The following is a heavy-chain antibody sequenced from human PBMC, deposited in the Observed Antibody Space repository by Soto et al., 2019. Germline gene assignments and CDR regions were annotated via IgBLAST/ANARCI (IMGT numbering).Heavy chain of an antibody. CDR1: AFSFSTSW. CDR2: INPDGRTI. Sequence: EVQLVESGGTLVQPGGSLRLSCAASAFSFSTSWMHWVRQAPGEGLVWVSRINPDGRTINYADSVKGRFPISRDNAKNTLYLQMNILRVEDTGLYCCATARNYRFDNWGLVPLVTVAS. CDR3: ATARNYRFDN. D-gene: IGHD1-7*01. V-gene: IGHV3-74*01. J-gene: IGHJ4*02.